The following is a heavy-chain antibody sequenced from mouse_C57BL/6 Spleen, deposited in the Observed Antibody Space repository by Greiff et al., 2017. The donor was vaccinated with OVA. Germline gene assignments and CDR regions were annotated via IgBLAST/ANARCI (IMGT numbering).Heavy chain of an antibody. CDR2: ISDGGSYT. V-gene: IGHV5-4*01. CDR3: ARDRDYSNYHDY. Sequence: DVHLVESGGGLVKPGGSLKLSCAASGFTFSSYAMSWVRQTPEKRLEWVATISDGGSYTYYPDNVKGRFTISRDNAKNNLYLQMSHLKSEDTAMYYCARDRDYSNYHDYWGQGTTLTVSS. CDR1: GFTFSSYA. J-gene: IGHJ2*01. D-gene: IGHD2-5*01.